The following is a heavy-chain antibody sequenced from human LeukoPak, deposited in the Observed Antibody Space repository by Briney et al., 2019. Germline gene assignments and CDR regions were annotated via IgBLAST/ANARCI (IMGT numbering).Heavy chain of an antibody. CDR3: AREVTPYY. V-gene: IGHV3-7*01. Sequence: AGGSLRLSCVASGFTFSNYWMSWVRQAPGKGLEWVANIKQDGSEKYYVDSVKGRFTISRDNAKSSLYLQINSLRAEDTAVYYCAREVTPYYWGQGTLVTVSS. J-gene: IGHJ4*02. CDR2: IKQDGSEK. CDR1: GFTFSNYW. D-gene: IGHD2-21*02.